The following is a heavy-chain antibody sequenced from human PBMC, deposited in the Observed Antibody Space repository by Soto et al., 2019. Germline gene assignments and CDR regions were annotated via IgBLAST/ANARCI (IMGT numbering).Heavy chain of an antibody. Sequence: GGSLRLSCAASGFTFSSYGMHWVRQAPGKGLEWVAVIWYDGSNKYYADSVKGRFTISRDNSKNTLYLQMNSLRAEDTAVYYCARDTSIEDDILPRPMIYGMDVWGQGTPVPVSS. CDR2: IWYDGSNK. V-gene: IGHV3-33*01. CDR3: ARDTSIEDDILPRPMIYGMDV. J-gene: IGHJ6*02. CDR1: GFTFSSYG. D-gene: IGHD3-9*01.